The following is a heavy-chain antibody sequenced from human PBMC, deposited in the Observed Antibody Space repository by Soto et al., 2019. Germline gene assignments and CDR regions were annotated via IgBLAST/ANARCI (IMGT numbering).Heavy chain of an antibody. V-gene: IGHV3-23*01. Sequence: PGGSLRLSCAASGFTFSSYAMSWVRQAPGKGLEWVSAISGSGGSTYYADSVKGRFSISRDNSKNTLYLQMNSLRAEDTAVYYCAKPSSSWGNAFDYWGQGTLVTVSS. CDR2: ISGSGGST. D-gene: IGHD6-13*01. CDR1: GFTFSSYA. CDR3: AKPSSSWGNAFDY. J-gene: IGHJ4*02.